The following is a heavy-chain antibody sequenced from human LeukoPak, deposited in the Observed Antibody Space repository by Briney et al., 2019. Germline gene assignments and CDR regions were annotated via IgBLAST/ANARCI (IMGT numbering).Heavy chain of an antibody. V-gene: IGHV3-74*03. D-gene: IGHD6-25*01. CDR1: GFTFSSYW. CDR2: INNDGTNT. CDR3: ARRKAAAGSFDY. J-gene: IGHJ4*02. Sequence: PGGSLRLSCAASGFTFSSYWMHWVRQAPGKGLMWVSRINNDGTNTVYADSVKGRCTISRDNAKNTLYLQMNSLRPEDKAVYYCARRKAAAGSFDYWGQGTLVTVSS.